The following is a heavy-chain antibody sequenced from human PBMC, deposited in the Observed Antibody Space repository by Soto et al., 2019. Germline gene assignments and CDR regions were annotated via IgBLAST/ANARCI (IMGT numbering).Heavy chain of an antibody. D-gene: IGHD1-1*01. CDR1: GGFVSSGSYY. Sequence: QVQLQQWGAGLLKPSETLSLTCAVYGGFVSSGSYYWSWIRQPPGKGLEWIGEMSHSGGTHFNPSLKSRVTISVETSKNQFSLKMSSVTAADTVFYYCARVERGTATTVVDAFDIWGPGTMVTVSS. CDR2: MSHSGGT. V-gene: IGHV4-34*01. CDR3: ARVERGTATTVVDAFDI. J-gene: IGHJ3*02.